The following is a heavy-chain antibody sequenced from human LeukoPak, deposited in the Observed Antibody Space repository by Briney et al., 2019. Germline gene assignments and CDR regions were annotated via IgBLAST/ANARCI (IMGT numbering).Heavy chain of an antibody. V-gene: IGHV3-7*03. Sequence: GGSLRLSCTASGFIFIGSWMAWIRQAPGKGLEWVAIIKKDGSEKYYVDSMKGRFTISRDNAKNSLFLQMNSLRAEDMAIYYCTTDTWYSAGHWGQGTLVTVSS. D-gene: IGHD2-15*01. CDR2: IKKDGSEK. CDR1: GFIFIGSW. J-gene: IGHJ4*02. CDR3: TTDTWYSAGH.